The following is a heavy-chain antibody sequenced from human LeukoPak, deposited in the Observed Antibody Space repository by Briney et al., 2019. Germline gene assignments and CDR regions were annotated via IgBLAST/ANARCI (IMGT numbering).Heavy chain of an antibody. V-gene: IGHV5-51*01. D-gene: IGHD4-17*01. J-gene: IGHJ4*02. CDR1: GFTFTNYW. Sequence: GESLKISCEASGFTFTNYWIGWVRQMPGEGLEWMGIIFPHDSDTRYSPSFQGQVTISADKSINTAYLQFSSLKASDTAMYYCARHPLVLGYGDYFDSWGQGTLVTVSS. CDR3: ARHPLVLGYGDYFDS. CDR2: IFPHDSDT.